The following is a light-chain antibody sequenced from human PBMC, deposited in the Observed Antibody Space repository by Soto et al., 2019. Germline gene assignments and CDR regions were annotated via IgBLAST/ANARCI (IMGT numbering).Light chain of an antibody. CDR1: QYIRNF. CDR2: AAS. V-gene: IGKV1-27*01. Sequence: DIQMTQSPTSLSASVGDRVTITCRASQYIRNFVAWYQQKPGKAPKLLIYAASTLQSGVPSRFSGSGSGTDFTLIINRLQPEDVATDSIQNYSSVPVFGPGTKVEIK. CDR3: QNYSSVPV. J-gene: IGKJ3*01.